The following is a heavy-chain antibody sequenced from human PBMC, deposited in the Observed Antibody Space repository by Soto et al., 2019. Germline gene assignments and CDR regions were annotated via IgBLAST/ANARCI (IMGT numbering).Heavy chain of an antibody. CDR2: INHSGST. J-gene: IGHJ6*02. CDR1: GGSFSGYY. D-gene: IGHD2-15*01. CDR3: ARGLGYCSGGSCYRHYYYGMDV. V-gene: IGHV4-34*01. Sequence: SETLSLTCAVYGGSFSGYYWSWIRQPPGKGLEWIGEINHSGSTNYNPSLKSRVTISVDTSKNQFSLKLSSVTAADTAVYYCARGLGYCSGGSCYRHYYYGMDVWGQGTTVTVSS.